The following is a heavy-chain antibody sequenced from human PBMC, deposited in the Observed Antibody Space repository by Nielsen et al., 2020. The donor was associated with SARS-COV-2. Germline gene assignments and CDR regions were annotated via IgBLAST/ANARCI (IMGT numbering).Heavy chain of an antibody. D-gene: IGHD4/OR15-4a*01. CDR1: GYTLTELS. J-gene: IGHJ5*02. Sequence: ASVKVSCKVSGYTLTELSMHWVRQAPGKGLEWMGGVDPKDPDEIIYAQKFEGRVTMTEDTSTDTAYMELSSLTSDDTAVYYCAIDNDYGDLDPWGQGTLVTVSS. CDR2: VDPKDPDEI. CDR3: AIDNDYGDLDP. V-gene: IGHV1-24*01.